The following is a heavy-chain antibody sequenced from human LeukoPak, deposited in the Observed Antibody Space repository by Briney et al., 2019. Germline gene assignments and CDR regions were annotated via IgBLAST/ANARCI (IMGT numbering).Heavy chain of an antibody. J-gene: IGHJ2*01. D-gene: IGHD2-2*01. CDR3: ARDRGYCSSTSCYGFRYFDL. CDR1: GGSFSGYY. Sequence: SEILSPTCAVYGGSFSGYYWSWIRQPPGKGLEWIGEINHSGSTNYNPSLKSRVTISVDTSKNQFSLKLSSVTAADTAVYYCARDRGYCSSTSCYGFRYFDLWGRGTLVTVSS. CDR2: INHSGST. V-gene: IGHV4-34*01.